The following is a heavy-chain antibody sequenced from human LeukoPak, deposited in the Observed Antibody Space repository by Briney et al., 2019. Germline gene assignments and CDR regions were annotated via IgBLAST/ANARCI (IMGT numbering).Heavy chain of an antibody. D-gene: IGHD3-3*01. CDR2: ISSSSSTI. Sequence: GGSLRLSCAASGFSFSSYWMSWVRQAPGKGLEWVSYISSSSSTIYYADSVKGRFTISRDNAKNSLYLQMNSLRAEDTAVYYCARKEPWLLYALPYYYMDVWGKGTTVTVSS. CDR3: ARKEPWLLYALPYYYMDV. CDR1: GFSFSSYW. V-gene: IGHV3-48*01. J-gene: IGHJ6*03.